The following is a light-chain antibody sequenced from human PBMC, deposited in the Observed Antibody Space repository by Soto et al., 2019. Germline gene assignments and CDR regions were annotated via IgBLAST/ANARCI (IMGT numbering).Light chain of an antibody. CDR2: ENN. Sequence: QTVVTQPPSVSAAPGQKVTISCSGSSSNIGNNYVSWYQQLPGTAPKLLIYENNKRPSGIPDRFSGSKSGTSATLGITGLQTGDEADYYCGTWDSSLSDVVFGGGTKLT. V-gene: IGLV1-51*02. CDR1: SSNIGNNY. J-gene: IGLJ2*01. CDR3: GTWDSSLSDVV.